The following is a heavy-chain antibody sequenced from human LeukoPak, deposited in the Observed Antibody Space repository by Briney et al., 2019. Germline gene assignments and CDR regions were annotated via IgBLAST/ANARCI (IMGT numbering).Heavy chain of an antibody. CDR3: ARGGYKKWFDP. J-gene: IGHJ5*02. CDR1: GGSLSSYY. D-gene: IGHD1-14*01. CDR2: IYYSGST. V-gene: IGHV4-59*01. Sequence: SETLSLTCTVSGGSLSSYYWSWIRQPPGKGLEWIGYIYYSGSTNYNPSLKSRVTISVDTSKNQFSLRLSSVTAADTAVYYCARGGYKKWFDPWGQGTLVTVSS.